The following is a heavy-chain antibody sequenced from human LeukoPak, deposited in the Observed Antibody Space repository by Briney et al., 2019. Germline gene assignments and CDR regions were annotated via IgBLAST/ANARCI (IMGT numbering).Heavy chain of an antibody. V-gene: IGHV1-69*04. Sequence: SVKVSCKASGGTFSSYAISWVRQAPGQGLEWMGRIIPILGIANYAQKFQGRVTITADKSTSAAYMELSSLRSEDTAVYYCARFVLRRGYSGYGGFDYWGQGTLATVSS. D-gene: IGHD5-12*01. J-gene: IGHJ4*02. CDR1: GGTFSSYA. CDR3: ARFVLRRGYSGYGGFDY. CDR2: IIPILGIA.